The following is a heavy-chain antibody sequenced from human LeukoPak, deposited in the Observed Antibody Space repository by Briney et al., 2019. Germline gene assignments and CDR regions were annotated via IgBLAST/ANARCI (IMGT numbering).Heavy chain of an antibody. CDR1: GYTFTSYY. V-gene: IGHV1-46*01. CDR3: ARGCSGGSCYSDNWFDP. CDR2: INPSGGST. J-gene: IGHJ5*02. Sequence: ASVKVSCKASGYTFTSYYMHWVRQAPGQGLEWMGIINPSGGSTSYAQKFQGRVTMTRDTSISTAYMELSRLRSDDTAVYYCARGCSGGSCYSDNWFDPWGQGTLVTVSS. D-gene: IGHD2-15*01.